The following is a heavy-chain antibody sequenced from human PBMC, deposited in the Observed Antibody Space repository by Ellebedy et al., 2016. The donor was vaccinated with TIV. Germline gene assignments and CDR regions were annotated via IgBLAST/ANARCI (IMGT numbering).Heavy chain of an antibody. CDR2: IIPIFGTA. CDR1: GGTFSSYA. V-gene: IGHV1-69*13. Sequence: SVKVSCXASGGTFSSYAISWVRQAPGQGLEWMGGIIPIFGTANYAQKFQGRVTITADEFTSTAYMELSSLRSEDTAVYYCARSGGAVAVDAFDIWGQGTMVTVSS. J-gene: IGHJ3*02. D-gene: IGHD6-19*01. CDR3: ARSGGAVAVDAFDI.